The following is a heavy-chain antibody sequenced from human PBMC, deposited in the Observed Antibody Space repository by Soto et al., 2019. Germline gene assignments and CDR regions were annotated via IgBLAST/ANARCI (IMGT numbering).Heavy chain of an antibody. CDR1: GFPFTSYG. CDR2: ISYDGSDK. V-gene: IGHV3-30*03. Sequence: QVQLVESGGGVVQPGRSLRLSCAASGFPFTSYGMHWVREGPDKGLEWVAIISYDGSDKYYADSVKGRFTISRDNSKNTLYLPMNSLRPEDTDLYYCVGGQCYFDYRGQGTLVIVSS. CDR3: VGGQCYFDY. D-gene: IGHD3-10*01. J-gene: IGHJ4*02.